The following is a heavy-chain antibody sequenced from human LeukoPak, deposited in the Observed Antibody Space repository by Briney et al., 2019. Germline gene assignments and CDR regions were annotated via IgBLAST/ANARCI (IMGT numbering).Heavy chain of an antibody. CDR3: ARSAGDCSNGVCYSYNWFDP. J-gene: IGHJ5*02. V-gene: IGHV5-51*01. Sequence: GESLKISCKGSAHSFANSWIAWVRQKPGKGLEWMGIIYPDDSDTRYSPSIEGQVTISADKSISAAYLQWSSLRPSDTAMYYCARSAGDCSNGVCYSYNWFDPWAREPWSPSP. D-gene: IGHD2-8*01. CDR2: IYPDDSDT. CDR1: AHSFANSW.